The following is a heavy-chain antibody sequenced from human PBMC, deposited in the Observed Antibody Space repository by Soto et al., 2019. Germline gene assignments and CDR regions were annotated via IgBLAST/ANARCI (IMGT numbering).Heavy chain of an antibody. Sequence: SVKVCCRASGGTCSSYTSSWVLQAPGQGLEWMGRIIPILGIANYAQKFQGRVTITADKSTSTAYMELSSLRSEDTAVYYCARETGFKGFDYWGQGTLVTVSS. J-gene: IGHJ4*02. V-gene: IGHV1-69*04. D-gene: IGHD3-9*01. CDR1: GGTCSSYT. CDR2: IIPILGIA. CDR3: ARETGFKGFDY.